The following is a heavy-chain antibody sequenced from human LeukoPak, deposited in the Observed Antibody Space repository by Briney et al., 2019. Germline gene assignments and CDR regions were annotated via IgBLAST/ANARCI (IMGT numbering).Heavy chain of an antibody. CDR2: INYSGST. J-gene: IGHJ4*02. CDR1: GGSINNYY. V-gene: IGHV4-59*01. D-gene: IGHD6-13*01. CDR3: ARRLSSWYAFDY. Sequence: SETLSLTCTVSGGSINNYYWSWIRQPPGKGLEWIGYINYSGSTNYNPSLKSRVTISVDTSKNQFSLRQSSVTAADTAVYYCARRLSSWYAFDYWGQGTLVTVSS.